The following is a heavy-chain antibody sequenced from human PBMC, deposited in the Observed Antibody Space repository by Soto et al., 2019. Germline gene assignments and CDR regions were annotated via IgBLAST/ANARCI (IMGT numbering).Heavy chain of an antibody. CDR2: LSRSGDTT. CDR1: GFTFSSYP. J-gene: IGHJ6*02. V-gene: IGHV3-23*01. Sequence: EVQLLESGGGLVQPGGSLRLSCAASGFTFSSYPMSWVRQAPGKGLEWVSGLSRSGDTTYYAESVKGRFTISRDNSKNTLSLQMNSLRAEDTAIYYCAKDHDCSRSNCYYYFYGMDVWGQGTTVTVSS. CDR3: AKDHDCSRSNCYYYFYGMDV. D-gene: IGHD2-2*01.